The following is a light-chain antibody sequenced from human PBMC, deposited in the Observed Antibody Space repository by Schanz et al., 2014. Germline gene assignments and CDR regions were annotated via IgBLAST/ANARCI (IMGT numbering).Light chain of an antibody. V-gene: IGLV2-8*01. Sequence: QSALTQPPSASGSPGQSVTISCTGTSSDVGGYNYVSWYQQHPGKAPKLMISEVNKRPSGVPDRFSGSKSGNTASLTISGLQAEDEADYYCSSYASSRTVIFGGGTKVTVL. CDR2: EVN. CDR3: SSYASSRTVI. CDR1: SSDVGGYNY. J-gene: IGLJ2*01.